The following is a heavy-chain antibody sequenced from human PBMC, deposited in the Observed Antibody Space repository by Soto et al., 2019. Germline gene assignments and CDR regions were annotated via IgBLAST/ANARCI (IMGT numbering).Heavy chain of an antibody. D-gene: IGHD3-10*01. Sequence: EVQLVESGGGLVQPGGSLRLSCAASGFTFSNYWMAWVRQAPGKGLEWVANIDQDGGEKYYVDSVKGRFTISRDNAKNSLYLHMSSLRAEDTALYYCARGGNWFDPWGQGTLVTVSS. V-gene: IGHV3-7*05. CDR1: GFTFSNYW. CDR2: IDQDGGEK. J-gene: IGHJ5*02. CDR3: ARGGNWFDP.